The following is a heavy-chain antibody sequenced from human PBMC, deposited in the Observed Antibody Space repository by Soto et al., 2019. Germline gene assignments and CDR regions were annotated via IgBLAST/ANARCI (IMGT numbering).Heavy chain of an antibody. CDR1: GGSISSYY. CDR2: IYYSGST. V-gene: IGHV4-59*08. J-gene: IGHJ4*02. Sequence: SETLSLTCTVSGGSISSYYWSWIRQPPGKGLEWIGYIYYSGSTNYNPSIKSRVTISVDTSKNQFSLKLSSVTAADTAAYYCARTYYDFWSGYSLYYFDYWGQGTLVTVSS. D-gene: IGHD3-3*01. CDR3: ARTYYDFWSGYSLYYFDY.